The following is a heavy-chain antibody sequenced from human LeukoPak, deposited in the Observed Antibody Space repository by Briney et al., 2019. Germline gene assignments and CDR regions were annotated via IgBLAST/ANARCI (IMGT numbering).Heavy chain of an antibody. CDR2: INHSGST. J-gene: IGHJ5*02. V-gene: IGHV4-34*01. CDR1: GGSCSDYY. D-gene: IGHD3-16*01. Sequence: SETLSLTCAVYGGSCSDYYWNWIRQSPGKGLEWIGEINHSGSTRYNPSLTGRVTISVDTSKNQFSLKLSSVTAADTAVYYCARGVDDAADGADCFDPWGQGTPVTVSS. CDR3: ARGVDDAADGADCFDP.